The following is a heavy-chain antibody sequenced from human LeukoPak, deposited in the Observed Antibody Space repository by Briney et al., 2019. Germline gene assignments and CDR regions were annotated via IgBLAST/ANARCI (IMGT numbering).Heavy chain of an antibody. V-gene: IGHV4-59*11. Sequence: SETLSLTCTVSGGSISSHYWSWIRQPPGKGLEWIGYIYYSGSTTYNPSLKSRASIPIDTSKSQFSLKVTSVTAADTAVYYCARGGGNYFDYWGQGTLVTVSS. J-gene: IGHJ4*02. CDR1: GGSISSHY. CDR2: IYYSGST. D-gene: IGHD2-15*01. CDR3: ARGGGNYFDY.